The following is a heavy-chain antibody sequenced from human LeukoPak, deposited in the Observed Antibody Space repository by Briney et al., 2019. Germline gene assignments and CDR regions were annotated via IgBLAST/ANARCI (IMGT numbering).Heavy chain of an antibody. J-gene: IGHJ4*02. D-gene: IGHD5-18*01. Sequence: GRSLRLSCAASGFTFSSYGMHWVRQAPGKGLEWVAVISYDVGKKYYADSVKGRFTISRDNSKNTLYLQMNSLRADDTAVYYCARLYSRVGPFDYWGQGTLVTVSS. V-gene: IGHV3-30*03. CDR2: ISYDVGKK. CDR1: GFTFSSYG. CDR3: ARLYSRVGPFDY.